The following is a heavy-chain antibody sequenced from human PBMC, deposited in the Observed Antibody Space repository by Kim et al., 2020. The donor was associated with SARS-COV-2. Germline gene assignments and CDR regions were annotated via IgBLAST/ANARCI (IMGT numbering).Heavy chain of an antibody. Sequence: ASVKVSCKVSGYTLTELSMHWVRQAPGKGLEWMGGFDPEDVETIYAQKFQGRVTITEDTSTDTAYMELSSLRSEDTAVYYCATAPVVVGATLSDYYYYGMDVWGQGTTVTVSS. CDR1: GYTLTELS. D-gene: IGHD1-26*01. V-gene: IGHV1-24*01. CDR3: ATAPVVVGATLSDYYYYGMDV. CDR2: FDPEDVET. J-gene: IGHJ6*02.